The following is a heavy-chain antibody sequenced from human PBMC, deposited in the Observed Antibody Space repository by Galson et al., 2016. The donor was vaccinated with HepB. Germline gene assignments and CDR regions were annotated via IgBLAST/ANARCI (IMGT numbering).Heavy chain of an antibody. Sequence: SVKVSCKASGYPFTAYDISWVRQASGQGLEWMGWVNPDSGNTGDAQRFQGRVTVTRNTPISTAYMELSGLTSDDTAIYYCARGLRQWLAQLDYWGQGSLVTVSS. CDR3: ARGLRQWLAQLDY. CDR2: VNPDSGNT. V-gene: IGHV1-8*01. J-gene: IGHJ4*02. CDR1: GYPFTAYD. D-gene: IGHD6-19*01.